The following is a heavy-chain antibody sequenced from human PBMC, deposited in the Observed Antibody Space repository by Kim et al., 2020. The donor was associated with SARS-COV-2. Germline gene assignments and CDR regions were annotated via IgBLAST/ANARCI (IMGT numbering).Heavy chain of an antibody. CDR2: FDPEDGET. D-gene: IGHD3-10*01. Sequence: ASVKVSCKVSGYTLTELSMHWVRQAPGKGLEWMGGFDPEDGETIYAQKFQGRVTMTEDTSTDTAYMELSRLRSEDTAVYYCATDLWFGELEDYWGQGTLVTVSS. CDR1: GYTLTELS. J-gene: IGHJ4*02. CDR3: ATDLWFGELEDY. V-gene: IGHV1-24*01.